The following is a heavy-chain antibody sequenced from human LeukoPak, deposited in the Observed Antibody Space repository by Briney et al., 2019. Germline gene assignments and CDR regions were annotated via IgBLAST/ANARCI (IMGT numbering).Heavy chain of an antibody. CDR1: GYTFTSYG. CDR2: ISAYNGST. D-gene: IGHD3-9*01. J-gene: IGHJ6*03. Sequence: GASVKVSCKTSGYTFTSYGISWVRQAPGQGRKLMGWISAYNGSTKYAQKVQGRVTVTTDTSTSTAYMDLRSLRSDDTTVYYCATARYFDWVGDSYYMDVWGKGTTVTVSS. V-gene: IGHV1-18*01. CDR3: ATARYFDWVGDSYYMDV.